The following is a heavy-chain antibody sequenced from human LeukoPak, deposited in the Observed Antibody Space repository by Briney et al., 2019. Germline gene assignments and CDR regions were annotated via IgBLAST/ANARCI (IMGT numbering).Heavy chain of an antibody. Sequence: GGSLRLSCAASGFTFSDYYMSWIRQAPGKGLEWVSYISSSGSTIYYADSVKGRFTISRDNAKNSLYLQIYTLTAEDTAIYYCAKATGNLGNWGQGTQVTVSS. CDR2: ISSSGSTI. CDR3: AKATGNLGN. V-gene: IGHV3-11*01. CDR1: GFTFSDYY. D-gene: IGHD1-1*01. J-gene: IGHJ4*02.